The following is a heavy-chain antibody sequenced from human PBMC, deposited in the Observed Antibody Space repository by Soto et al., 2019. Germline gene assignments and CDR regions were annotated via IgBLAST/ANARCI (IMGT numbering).Heavy chain of an antibody. V-gene: IGHV1-69*12. CDR1: GGTFGNSA. Sequence: QVQLVQSGAEVKKPGSSVTVSCKASGGTFGNSAISWVRQAPGQGLEWMGGIIPIFSTPDYAQKFQGRVTITAEETNSNGHLEVESPRSGDTALYYWAPEKDPEPIGGNYHYGKNVRGQGTTVTVSS. J-gene: IGHJ6*01. D-gene: IGHD1-1*01. CDR3: APEKDPEPIGGNYHYGKNV. CDR2: IIPIFSTP.